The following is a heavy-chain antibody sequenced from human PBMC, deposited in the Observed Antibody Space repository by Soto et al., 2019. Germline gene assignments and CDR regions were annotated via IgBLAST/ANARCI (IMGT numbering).Heavy chain of an antibody. CDR1: GFTFSSSG. Sequence: GGSLRLSCAASGFTFSSSGMHWVRQAPGKGLEWVAVISYDGSNKYYADSVKGRFTISRDNSKNTLYLQMNSLRAEDTAVYYCAKRPCSGGSCYYYYGMDVWGQGTTVTVSS. J-gene: IGHJ6*02. V-gene: IGHV3-30*18. CDR3: AKRPCSGGSCYYYYGMDV. D-gene: IGHD2-15*01. CDR2: ISYDGSNK.